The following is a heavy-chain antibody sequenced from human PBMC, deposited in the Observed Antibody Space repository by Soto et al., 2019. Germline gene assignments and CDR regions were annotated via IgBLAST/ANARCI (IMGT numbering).Heavy chain of an antibody. D-gene: IGHD6-19*01. V-gene: IGHV3-21*01. CDR1: GFNFSSHS. CDR3: ARVVAGTFDN. CDR2: ISSSSSYI. Sequence: VGSLRLPCAASGFNFSSHSIHWVRQAPGKGLEWVSSISSSSSYIYYADSVKGRFTISRDNAKNQFSLQLNSVTPEDTAVYYCARVVAGTFDNRGQGTLVTVSS. J-gene: IGHJ4*02.